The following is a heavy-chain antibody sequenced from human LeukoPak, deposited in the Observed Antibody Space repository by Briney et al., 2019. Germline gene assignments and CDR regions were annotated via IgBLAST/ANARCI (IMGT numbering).Heavy chain of an antibody. D-gene: IGHD3-16*02. Sequence: GGSLRLSCAASGFTFSSYAMHWVRQAPGKGLEWVAVISYDGSNKYYADSVKGRFTISRDNSKNTLYLQMNSLRAEDTAVYYCAKDAEITFGGVIVPTTGYFDYWGQGTLVTVSS. V-gene: IGHV3-30-3*01. CDR1: GFTFSSYA. CDR3: AKDAEITFGGVIVPTTGYFDY. CDR2: ISYDGSNK. J-gene: IGHJ4*02.